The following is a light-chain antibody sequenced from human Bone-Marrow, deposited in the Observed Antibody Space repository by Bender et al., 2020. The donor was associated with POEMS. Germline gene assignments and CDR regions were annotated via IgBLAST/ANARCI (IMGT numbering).Light chain of an antibody. CDR1: SDDIGDYNY. V-gene: IGLV2-14*01. J-gene: IGLJ2*01. CDR3: SLYSSGTTLVL. Sequence: QSALTQPASVSGSPGQSITISCTGTSDDIGDYNYVSWYQQHPGKAPKLIIYEVSDRPSGVSNRFSGSKSGVTASLTISGLQTEDEADYYCSLYSSGTTLVLFGGGTKLTVL. CDR2: EVS.